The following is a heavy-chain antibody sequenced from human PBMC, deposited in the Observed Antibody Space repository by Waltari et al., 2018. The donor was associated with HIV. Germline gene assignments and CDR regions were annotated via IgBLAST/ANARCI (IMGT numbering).Heavy chain of an antibody. D-gene: IGHD6-19*01. Sequence: QLQLQESGPGLVKPSETLSLTCTVSGGPINSSSYYWGWIRQPPGKGLEWIGSIYYSGSTYYKPSLKSRVTISVDTSKNQFSLKLSSVTAADTAVYYCARDSSPILAAIDYWGQGTLVTVSS. CDR1: GGPINSSSYY. CDR2: IYYSGST. V-gene: IGHV4-39*07. J-gene: IGHJ4*02. CDR3: ARDSSPILAAIDY.